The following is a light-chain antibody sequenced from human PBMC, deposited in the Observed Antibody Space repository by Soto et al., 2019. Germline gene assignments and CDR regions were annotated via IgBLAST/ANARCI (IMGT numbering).Light chain of an antibody. CDR3: MQGTHWPIT. CDR1: QSLVHSDGIAY. V-gene: IGKV2-30*02. Sequence: DVVITRSPLSLPVNLVQPASISCRSNQSLVHSDGIAYFSWFQQRPGRSPRRLIYKVSNRDSGVPARFSGSGSGTDFALKISRVEAEDVGVYYCMQGTHWPITFGQGTRLEIK. J-gene: IGKJ5*01. CDR2: KVS.